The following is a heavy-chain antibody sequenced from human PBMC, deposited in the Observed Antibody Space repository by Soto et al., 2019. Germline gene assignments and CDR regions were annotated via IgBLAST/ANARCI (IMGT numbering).Heavy chain of an antibody. V-gene: IGHV4-38-2*01. CDR1: GYSISSGYY. D-gene: IGHD2-15*01. CDR2: IYHSGST. J-gene: IGHJ4*02. Sequence: SETLSLTCAVSGYSISSGYYWGWIRQPPGKGLEWIGSIYHSGSTYYNPSLKSRVTISVDTSKNQFSLKLSSVTAADTAVYYCARLETEYCSGGSCYSVQSPSDYWGQGTLVTVSS. CDR3: ARLETEYCSGGSCYSVQSPSDY.